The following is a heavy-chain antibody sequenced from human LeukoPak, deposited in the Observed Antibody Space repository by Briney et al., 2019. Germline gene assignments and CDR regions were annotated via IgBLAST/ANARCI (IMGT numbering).Heavy chain of an antibody. CDR1: GGSISSYY. CDR3: ARYGGYGHY. Sequence: PSETLSLTCTVSGGSISSYYWSWIRQPPRKGLEWIGYIYYSGSTNYNPSLKSRVTISVDTSKNQFSLKLSSVTAGDTAVYYCARYGGYGHYWGQGTLVTVSS. J-gene: IGHJ4*02. CDR2: IYYSGST. V-gene: IGHV4-59*01. D-gene: IGHD5-12*01.